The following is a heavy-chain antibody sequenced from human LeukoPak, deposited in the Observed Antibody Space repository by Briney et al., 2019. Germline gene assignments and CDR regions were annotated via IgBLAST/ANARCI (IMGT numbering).Heavy chain of an antibody. CDR2: ISGSGGST. J-gene: IGHJ4*02. Sequence: GGSLRLSCAASGFAFSSYAMSWVRQAPGKGLEWVSAISGSGGSTYYADSVKGRFTISRDNSKSTLYLQMNSLRAEDTAVYYCAKSSFPTPFDYWGQGTLVTVSS. CDR3: AKSSFPTPFDY. V-gene: IGHV3-23*01. CDR1: GFAFSSYA.